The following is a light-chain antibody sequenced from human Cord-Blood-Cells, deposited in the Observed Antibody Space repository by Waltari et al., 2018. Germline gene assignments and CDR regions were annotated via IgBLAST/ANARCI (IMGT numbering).Light chain of an antibody. J-gene: IGLJ3*02. CDR1: SSDVGCYNL. CDR3: CSYAGSSTWV. V-gene: IGLV2-23*01. CDR2: EGS. Sequence: QSALNQPASVSGSPGQSITISCTGTSSDVGCYNLVSWYQQHPGKAPKRMIYEGSKRPSGVSNRFSGSKSGNTASLTISGLQAEDEADYYCCSYAGSSTWVFGGGTKLTVL.